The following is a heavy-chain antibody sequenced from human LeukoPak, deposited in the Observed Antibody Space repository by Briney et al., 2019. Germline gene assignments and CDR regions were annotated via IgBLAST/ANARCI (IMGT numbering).Heavy chain of an antibody. V-gene: IGHV3-53*01. CDR3: ARDRVSGGRPDY. Sequence: PGGSLRLSCAASGFTFSSYWMNWARQAPGKGLEWVSVIYSGGSTYYADSVKGRFTISRDNSKNTLYLQMNSLRAEDTAVYYCARDRVSGGRPDYWGQGTLVTVSS. CDR1: GFTFSSYW. CDR2: IYSGGST. D-gene: IGHD2-15*01. J-gene: IGHJ4*02.